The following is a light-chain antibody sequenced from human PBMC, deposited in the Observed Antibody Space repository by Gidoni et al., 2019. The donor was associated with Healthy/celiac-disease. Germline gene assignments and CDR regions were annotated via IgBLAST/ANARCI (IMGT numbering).Light chain of an antibody. J-gene: IGKJ3*01. V-gene: IGKV3-15*01. CDR2: GAS. Sequence: DIVMTQSPATLSVSPGERATLSCRASQSVSSNLAWYQQKPGQAPRLLIYGASPRATGIPARFSGSGSGTEFTLPISSLQSEDFAVYYCQQYNNWPLTFGPGTKVDIK. CDR1: QSVSSN. CDR3: QQYNNWPLT.